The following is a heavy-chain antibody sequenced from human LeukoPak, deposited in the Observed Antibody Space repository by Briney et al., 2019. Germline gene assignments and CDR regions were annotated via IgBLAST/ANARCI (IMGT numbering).Heavy chain of an antibody. V-gene: IGHV1-69*05. Sequence: SVKVSCTASGGTFISYAISWVRHGPGQGLEWKGGSIPIFGTANYAQKFQGRVTITTDESTSTAYMELSSLRSEHTAVYYCARDRFSGRAGAAHFDYWGQGTLVTVSS. CDR2: SIPIFGTA. D-gene: IGHD6-19*01. CDR3: ARDRFSGRAGAAHFDY. CDR1: GGTFISYA. J-gene: IGHJ4*02.